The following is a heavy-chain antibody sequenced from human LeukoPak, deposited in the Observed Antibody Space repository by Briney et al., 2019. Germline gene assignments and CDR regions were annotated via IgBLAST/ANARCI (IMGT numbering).Heavy chain of an antibody. CDR2: INTDGSST. Sequence: PGGSLRLSCASSGFTFSFYWMHWVRQAPGKGLVWVSHINTDGSSTSYADSVKGRFTISRDNAKNSLYLQMNSLRAEDTAVYYCARNKLGVLFYFDYWGQGTLVTVSS. D-gene: IGHD7-27*01. J-gene: IGHJ4*02. CDR1: GFTFSFYW. V-gene: IGHV3-74*01. CDR3: ARNKLGVLFYFDY.